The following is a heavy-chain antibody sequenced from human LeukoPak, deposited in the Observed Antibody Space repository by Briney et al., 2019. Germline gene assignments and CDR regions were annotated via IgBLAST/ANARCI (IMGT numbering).Heavy chain of an antibody. Sequence: SETLSLTCAVYGGSFSGYYWSWIRQPPGKGLEWIGEINHSGSTNYNPSLKSRVTISVDTSKNQFSLKLSSVTAAETAVYYCARGVRDRTHYDYVWGSYRLYFDYWGQGTLVTVSS. D-gene: IGHD3-16*02. V-gene: IGHV4-34*01. J-gene: IGHJ4*02. CDR1: GGSFSGYY. CDR3: ARGVRDRTHYDYVWGSYRLYFDY. CDR2: INHSGST.